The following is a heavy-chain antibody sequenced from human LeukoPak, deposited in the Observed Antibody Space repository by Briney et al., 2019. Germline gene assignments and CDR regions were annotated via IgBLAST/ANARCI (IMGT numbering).Heavy chain of an antibody. V-gene: IGHV1-2*02. J-gene: IGHJ4*02. D-gene: IGHD3-16*01. CDR2: INPNSGGT. CDR1: GYTFTGYY. Sequence: GASVKVSCKASGYTFTGYYMHWVRQAPGQGLEWMGWINPNSGGTNYAQKFQGRVTMTRDTSISTAYMELRSLRSDDTAVYYCARVRGYVWGSSDLDYWGQGTLVTVSS. CDR3: ARVRGYVWGSSDLDY.